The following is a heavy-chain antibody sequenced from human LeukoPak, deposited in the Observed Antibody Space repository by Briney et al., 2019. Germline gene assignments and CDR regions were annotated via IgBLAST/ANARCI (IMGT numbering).Heavy chain of an antibody. V-gene: IGHV3-30*04. J-gene: IGHJ4*02. Sequence: PGRSLRLSCAASGFTFSSYAMHWVRQAPGKGLEWVAVISYDGSNKYYADSVKGRFTISRDNAKNSLYLQMNSLRAEDTAVYYCARGVGYWGQGTLVTVSS. CDR1: GFTFSSYA. CDR3: ARGVGY. D-gene: IGHD1-26*01. CDR2: ISYDGSNK.